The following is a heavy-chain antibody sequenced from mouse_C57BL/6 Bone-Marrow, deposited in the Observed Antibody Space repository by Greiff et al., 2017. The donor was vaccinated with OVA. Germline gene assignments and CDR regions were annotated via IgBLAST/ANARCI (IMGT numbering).Heavy chain of an antibody. CDR2: YPGSGNTY. D-gene: IGHD2-12*01. V-gene: IGHV1-83*01. Sequence: VQLQQSGPELVKPGASVKMSCKASGYTFTDYYMHWVKQKPGKGLEWIGEIYPGSGNTYYNEKFKGKATLTADTSSSTAYMQLSSLTSEDSAVYFCAREPLLWYFEVWGTGTTVTVSS. CDR3: REPLLWYFEV. J-gene: IGHJ1*03. CDR1: YTFTDYYM.